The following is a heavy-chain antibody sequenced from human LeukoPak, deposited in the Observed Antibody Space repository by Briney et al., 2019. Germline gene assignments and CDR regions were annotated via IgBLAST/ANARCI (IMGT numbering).Heavy chain of an antibody. J-gene: IGHJ4*02. CDR2: ISGSDGST. CDR1: GFTFSSYA. V-gene: IGHV3-23*01. CDR3: AKLMVAYSSSRFDY. Sequence: GGSLRLPCAASGFTFSSYAMSWVRQAPGKGLEWASAISGSDGSTYYADSVKGRFTISRDNSKNTPYLQMSGLRAEDTAAYYCAKLMVAYSSSRFDYWGQGTLVTVSS. D-gene: IGHD6-13*01.